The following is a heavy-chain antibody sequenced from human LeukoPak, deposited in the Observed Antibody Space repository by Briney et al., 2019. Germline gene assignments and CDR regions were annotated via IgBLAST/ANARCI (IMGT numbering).Heavy chain of an antibody. CDR3: TGGSIAYYYMDV. D-gene: IGHD3-16*01. V-gene: IGHV4-59*01. CDR2: IYYSGST. Sequence: PSETLSLTCTVSGSSISNYYWSWIRQPPGKGLEWIGNIYYSGSTNYNPSLKSRVTISVDTSKNQFSLKLSSVTAADTAVYYCTGGSIAYYYMDVWGKGTTVTISS. J-gene: IGHJ6*03. CDR1: GSSISNYY.